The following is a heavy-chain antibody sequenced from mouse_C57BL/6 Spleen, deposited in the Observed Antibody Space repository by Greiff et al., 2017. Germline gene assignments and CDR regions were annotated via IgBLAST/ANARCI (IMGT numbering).Heavy chain of an antibody. CDR3: TGYDGYYGYYAMDY. V-gene: IGHV5-9-1*02. Sequence: EVKLVESGEGLVKPGGSLKLSCAASGFTFSSYAMSWVRQTPEKRLEWVAYISSGGDYIYYADTVKGRFTISRDNARNTLYLQMSSLKSEDTAMYYCTGYDGYYGYYAMDYWGQGTSVTVSS. D-gene: IGHD2-3*01. J-gene: IGHJ4*01. CDR1: GFTFSSYA. CDR2: ISSGGDYI.